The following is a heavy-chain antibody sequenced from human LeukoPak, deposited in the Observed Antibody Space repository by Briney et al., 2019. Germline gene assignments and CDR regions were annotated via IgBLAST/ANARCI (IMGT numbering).Heavy chain of an antibody. J-gene: IGHJ4*02. V-gene: IGHV4-34*01. D-gene: IGHD3-3*01. CDR1: GGSFSGYY. Sequence: PSETLSLTCAVYGGSFSGYYWSWIRQPPGKGLEWIGEINHSGSTNYNPSLKSRVTISVDTSKNQFSLKLSSVTAADTAVYYYARHMGVLRFLEWSFYWGQGTLVTVSS. CDR3: ARHMGVLRFLEWSFY. CDR2: INHSGST.